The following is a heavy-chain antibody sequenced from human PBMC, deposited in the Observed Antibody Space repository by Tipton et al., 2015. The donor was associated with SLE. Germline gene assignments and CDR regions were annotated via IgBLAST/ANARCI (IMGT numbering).Heavy chain of an antibody. Sequence: TLSLTCAVYGGSFSGYYWSWIRQHPGKGLEWIGYIYYSGSTYYNPSLKSRVTISVDTSKNQFSLKLSSVTAADTAVYYCASDSSSWFDYWGQGTLVTVSS. CDR1: GGSFSGYY. CDR2: IYYSGST. CDR3: ASDSSSWFDY. D-gene: IGHD6-13*01. J-gene: IGHJ4*02. V-gene: IGHV4-31*11.